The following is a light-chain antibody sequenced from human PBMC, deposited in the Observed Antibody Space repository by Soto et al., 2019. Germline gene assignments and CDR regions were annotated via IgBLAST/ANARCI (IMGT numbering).Light chain of an antibody. Sequence: QSVLTQPPSASGSPGESVTISCTGTSSDIGGYNYVSWYQQHPGKAPKLIIYEVSKRPSGVPDRFSGSKSGNTASLTVSGLQLEDEADYYCSSFVGSNYVIFGGGTQLTVL. CDR3: SSFVGSNYVI. CDR2: EVS. V-gene: IGLV2-8*01. J-gene: IGLJ7*01. CDR1: SSDIGGYNY.